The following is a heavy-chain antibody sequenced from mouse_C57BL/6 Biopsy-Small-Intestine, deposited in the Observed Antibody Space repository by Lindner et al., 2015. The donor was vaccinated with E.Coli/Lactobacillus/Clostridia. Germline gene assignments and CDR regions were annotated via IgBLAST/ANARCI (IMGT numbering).Heavy chain of an antibody. CDR3: ARGWTRSMDF. J-gene: IGHJ4*01. CDR1: GYTFTGYW. D-gene: IGHD2-13*01. V-gene: IGHV1-9*01. Sequence: VQLQESGAELMKPGASVKLSCKATGYTFTGYWIEWIKQRPGHGLEWIGEILPGSGSTNYNEKFKGKATFTADTSSNTASMQLSSLTTEGSALYYCARGWTRSMDFWGQGTSVTVSS. CDR2: ILPGSGST.